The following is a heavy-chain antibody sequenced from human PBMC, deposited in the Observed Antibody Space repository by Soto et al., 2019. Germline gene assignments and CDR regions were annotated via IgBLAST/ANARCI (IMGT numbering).Heavy chain of an antibody. CDR2: IYSGGYT. CDR1: GFTVSNNY. Sequence: EVQLVESGGGLIQPGGSLRLSCAVSGFTVSNNYMSWVRQAPGKGLEGVSVIYSGGYTAYGDSVKGRFAISRDNSKNKLYLQMESRGAHGRGVYCGAAGPGGGGYWGQGTLVTVSS. J-gene: IGHJ4*02. V-gene: IGHV3-53*01. D-gene: IGHD3-10*01. CDR3: AAGPGGGGY.